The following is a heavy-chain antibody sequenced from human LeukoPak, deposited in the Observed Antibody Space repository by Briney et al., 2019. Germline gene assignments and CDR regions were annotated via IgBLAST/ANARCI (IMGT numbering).Heavy chain of an antibody. Sequence: SETLSLTCTVSGGSISSCSYYWGWIRQPPGKGLEWIGSIYYSGSTYYNPSLKSRVTISVDTSKNQFSLKLSSVTAADTAVYYCARVTRDSAMCYYLDYWGQGTLVTVSS. V-gene: IGHV4-39*07. CDR2: IYYSGST. J-gene: IGHJ4*02. CDR3: ARVTRDSAMCYYLDY. CDR1: GGSISSCSYY. D-gene: IGHD5-18*01.